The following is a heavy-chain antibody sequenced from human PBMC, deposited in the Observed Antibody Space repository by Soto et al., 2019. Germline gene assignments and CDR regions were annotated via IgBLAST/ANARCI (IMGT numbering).Heavy chain of an antibody. J-gene: IGHJ4*02. D-gene: IGHD2-2*01. CDR1: GGSISSGGYY. Sequence: QVQLQESGPGLVKPSQTLSLTCTVSGGSISSGGYYWSWIRQHPGKGLEWIGYIYYSGSTYYNPSRKSRVTISVDTSKNQFSLKLSSVTAADTAVYYCAGSVVPEMPIDYWGQGTLVTVSS. V-gene: IGHV4-31*03. CDR3: AGSVVPEMPIDY. CDR2: IYYSGST.